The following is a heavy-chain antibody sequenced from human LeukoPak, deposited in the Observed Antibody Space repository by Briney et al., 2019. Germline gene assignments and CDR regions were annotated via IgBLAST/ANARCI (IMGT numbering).Heavy chain of an antibody. V-gene: IGHV1-3*03. CDR2: INAGNGNT. CDR3: ARDRGGSYSGYYYYMDV. D-gene: IGHD1-26*01. Sequence: ASVKVSCKASGGTFNSYAMHWVRQAPGQRLEWMGWINAGNGNTKYSQEFQGRVTITRDTSASTAYMELSSLRSEDMAVYYCARDRGGSYSGYYYYMDVWGKGTTVTVSS. J-gene: IGHJ6*03. CDR1: GGTFNSYA.